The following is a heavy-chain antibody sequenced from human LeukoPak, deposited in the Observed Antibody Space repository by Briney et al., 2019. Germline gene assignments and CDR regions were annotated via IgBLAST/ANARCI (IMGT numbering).Heavy chain of an antibody. CDR2: IFSTDKT. Sequence: PGGSLRLTCAASGITVSTNYMNWIRQAPGKGLEWVSVIFSTDKTNYADSVQGRFTISRDPSKNTVYLQMNSLRGEDTAVYYCAKDSLYSSWTDYWGQGTLVTVSS. CDR1: GITVSTNY. CDR3: AKDSLYSSWTDY. D-gene: IGHD2-2*01. J-gene: IGHJ4*02. V-gene: IGHV3-53*01.